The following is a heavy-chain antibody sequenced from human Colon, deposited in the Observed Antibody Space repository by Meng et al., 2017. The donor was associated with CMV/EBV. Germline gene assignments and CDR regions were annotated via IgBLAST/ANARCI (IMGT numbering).Heavy chain of an antibody. CDR1: GFTFSTSW. Sequence: GSLRLSCADSGFTFSTSWMHWVRQTPGKGLVWVAGIGRDGGTTMYADSVKGRFTISRDNAKKTVYLQMDSLRAEDTAVYYCAKDYDEWGQGTLVTVSS. V-gene: IGHV3-74*03. CDR3: AKDYDE. CDR2: IGRDGGTT. J-gene: IGHJ4*02.